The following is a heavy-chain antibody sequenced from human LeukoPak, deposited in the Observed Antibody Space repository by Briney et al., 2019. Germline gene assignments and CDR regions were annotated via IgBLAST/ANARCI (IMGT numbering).Heavy chain of an antibody. Sequence: ASVKVSCKASGYTFSSHGINWVRQAPGQGLEWMGWMNPNSGNTGYAQKFQGRVTITRNTSISTAYMELSSLRSEDTAVYYCARGYSYGYAPYWGQGTLVTVSS. V-gene: IGHV1-8*03. D-gene: IGHD5-18*01. CDR2: MNPNSGNT. CDR1: GYTFSSHG. J-gene: IGHJ4*02. CDR3: ARGYSYGYAPY.